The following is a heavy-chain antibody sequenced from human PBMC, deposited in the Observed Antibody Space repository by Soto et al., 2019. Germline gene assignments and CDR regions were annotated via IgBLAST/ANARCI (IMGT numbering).Heavy chain of an antibody. J-gene: IGHJ4*02. D-gene: IGHD2-2*01. Sequence: PSETLSLTCTVSGGSISSGGYYWSWIRQHPGKGLEWIGCIYYSGSTYYNPSLKSRVTISVDTSKNQFSLKLSSVTAADTAVYYCARGRSTSWEYYFDYWGQGTLVTVSS. CDR3: ARGRSTSWEYYFDY. CDR2: IYYSGST. CDR1: GGSISSGGYY. V-gene: IGHV4-31*03.